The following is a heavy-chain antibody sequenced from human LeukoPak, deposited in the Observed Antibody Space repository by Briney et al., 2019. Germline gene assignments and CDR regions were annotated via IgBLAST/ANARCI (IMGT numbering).Heavy chain of an antibody. J-gene: IGHJ4*02. CDR2: INPNSGGT. D-gene: IGHD6-13*01. CDR3: AGSPNIASRVDY. CDR1: GYTFTGYY. Sequence: ASVKVSCKASGYTFTGYYMHWVRQAPGQGLEWMGWINPNSGGTNYAQKFQGRVTMTRDTSISTAYMERSRLRSDDTAVYYCAGSPNIASRVDYWGQGTLVTVSS. V-gene: IGHV1-2*02.